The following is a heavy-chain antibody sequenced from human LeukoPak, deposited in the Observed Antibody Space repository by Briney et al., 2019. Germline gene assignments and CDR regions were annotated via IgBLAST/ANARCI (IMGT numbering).Heavy chain of an antibody. J-gene: IGHJ4*02. D-gene: IGHD3-3*01. CDR2: IYYSGST. Sequence: PSETLSLTCTVSGGSISSGDYYWSWIRQPPGKGLEWIGYIYYSGSTYYNPAIKSRVTISVNTTKNKFALKLSSVTAADTAVYYCARAFGVVIGDYWGQGTLVTVSS. V-gene: IGHV4-30-4*08. CDR3: ARAFGVVIGDY. CDR1: GGSISSGDYY.